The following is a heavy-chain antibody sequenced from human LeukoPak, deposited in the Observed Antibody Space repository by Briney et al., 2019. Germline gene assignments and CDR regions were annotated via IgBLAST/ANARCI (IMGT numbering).Heavy chain of an antibody. CDR2: IYSGGST. CDR3: ARSPYGSGSYPLDY. J-gene: IGHJ4*02. Sequence: AGGSLRLSCAASGFTVSSNYMSWVRQAPGKGLEWVSVIYSGGSTYYADSVKGRFTISRHNSKSTLYLQMNSLRAEDTAVYYCARSPYGSGSYPLDYWGQGTLVTVSS. V-gene: IGHV3-53*04. CDR1: GFTVSSNY. D-gene: IGHD3-10*01.